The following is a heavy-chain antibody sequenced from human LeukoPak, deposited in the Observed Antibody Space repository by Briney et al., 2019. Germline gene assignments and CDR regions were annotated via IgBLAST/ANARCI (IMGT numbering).Heavy chain of an antibody. J-gene: IGHJ4*02. V-gene: IGHV1-46*01. D-gene: IGHD3-10*01. Sequence: AASVKVSCKASGYTFTSYYMHWVRQAPGQGLEWMGIINPSGGSTSYAQKFQGRVTMTRDTSTSTVYMELSSLRSEDTAVYYCARDSSPYGSGSYGYFDYWGQGTLVTVSS. CDR1: GYTFTSYY. CDR2: INPSGGST. CDR3: ARDSSPYGSGSYGYFDY.